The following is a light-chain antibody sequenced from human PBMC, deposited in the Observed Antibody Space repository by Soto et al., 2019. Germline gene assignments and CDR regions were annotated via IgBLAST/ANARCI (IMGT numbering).Light chain of an antibody. CDR1: SSDVGSYNL. CDR2: EGS. V-gene: IGLV2-23*01. J-gene: IGLJ1*01. Sequence: QSALTQPPSASGSPGQSVTISCTGTSSDVGSYNLVSWYQQHPGKAPKLMIYEGSKRPSGVSNRFSGSKSGNTASLTISGLQAEDEADYYCCSYARSSTYVFGTGTKVTVL. CDR3: CSYARSSTYV.